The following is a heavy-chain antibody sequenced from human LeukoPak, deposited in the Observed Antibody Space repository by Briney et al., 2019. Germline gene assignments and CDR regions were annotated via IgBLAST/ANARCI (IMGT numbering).Heavy chain of an antibody. CDR3: ARDFDY. Sequence: GRSLRLSCAASGFTFSSYAMHWVRQAPGKGLEWVAVISYDGSNKYYADSVKGRFTISRDNSKNTLYLQMNSLRAEDTAVYYCARDFDYWGQGTLVTVSS. CDR2: ISYDGSNK. CDR1: GFTFSSYA. V-gene: IGHV3-30-3*01. J-gene: IGHJ4*02.